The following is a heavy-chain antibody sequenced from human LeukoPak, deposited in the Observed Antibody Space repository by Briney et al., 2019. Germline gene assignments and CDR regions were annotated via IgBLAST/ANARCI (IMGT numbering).Heavy chain of an antibody. CDR3: ARDFDY. Sequence: GRSLRLSCAASGFTFSSYAMHWVRQAPGKGLEWVAVISYDGSNKYYADSVKGRFTISRDNSKNTLYLQMNSLRAEDTAVYYCARDFDYWGQGTLVTVSS. CDR2: ISYDGSNK. CDR1: GFTFSSYA. V-gene: IGHV3-30-3*01. J-gene: IGHJ4*02.